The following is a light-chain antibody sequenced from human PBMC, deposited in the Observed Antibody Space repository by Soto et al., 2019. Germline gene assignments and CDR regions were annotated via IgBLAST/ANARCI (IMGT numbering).Light chain of an antibody. CDR3: QQYYSIPRT. V-gene: IGKV4-1*01. CDR2: WAS. CDR1: QSVLYSSNNKNY. J-gene: IGKJ1*01. Sequence: DIVMTQSPDSLAVSLGERATINCRSSQSVLYSSNNKNYLAWYQQKPGQPPKLLIYWASTRESGVPDRFRASGSGTDFTLTISSLQAEDVAVYYCQQYYSIPRTFGQGTKVEIK.